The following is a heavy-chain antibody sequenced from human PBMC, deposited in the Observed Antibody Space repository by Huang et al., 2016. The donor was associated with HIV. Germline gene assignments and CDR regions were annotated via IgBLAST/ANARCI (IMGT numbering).Heavy chain of an antibody. V-gene: IGHV1-18*04. CDR3: VRESLYFGDFLFDH. CDR2: VSPNSGEI. CDR1: GFTFTNYG. D-gene: IGHD3-10*01. J-gene: IGHJ4*02. Sequence: QVQLVPSGAEVKRPGASLKVSCKTSGFTFTNYGFSWVRQAPGKGLEWLGWVSPNSGEINYEVKFEGRVSMTTDTTSGTAYMELRRLTSDDTATYYCVRESLYFGDFLFDHWGQGTPVTVSA.